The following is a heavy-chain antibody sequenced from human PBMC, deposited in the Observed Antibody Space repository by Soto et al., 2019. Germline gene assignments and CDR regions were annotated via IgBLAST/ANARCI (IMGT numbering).Heavy chain of an antibody. CDR3: ARDLGGWPDY. V-gene: IGHV1-3*01. D-gene: IGHD2-15*01. CDR1: GYTFTGYY. CDR2: INAGNGNT. J-gene: IGHJ4*02. Sequence: ASVKVSCKAPGYTFTGYYMHWVRQAPGQGLEWMGWINAGNGNTKYSQKFQGRVTITRDTSASTAYMELSSLRSEDTAVYYCARDLGGWPDYWGQGTLVTVSS.